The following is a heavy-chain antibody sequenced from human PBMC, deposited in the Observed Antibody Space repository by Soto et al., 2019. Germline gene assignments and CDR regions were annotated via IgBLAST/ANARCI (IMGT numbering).Heavy chain of an antibody. V-gene: IGHV3-30-3*01. Sequence: GGSLRRSCAASGFTFSSYAMHWVRQAPGKGLEWVAVISYDGSNKYYADSVKGRFTISRDNSKNTLYLQMNSLRAEDTAVYYCARERYSSGWTDDAFDIWGQGTMVTVSS. CDR3: ARERYSSGWTDDAFDI. D-gene: IGHD6-19*01. CDR2: ISYDGSNK. CDR1: GFTFSSYA. J-gene: IGHJ3*02.